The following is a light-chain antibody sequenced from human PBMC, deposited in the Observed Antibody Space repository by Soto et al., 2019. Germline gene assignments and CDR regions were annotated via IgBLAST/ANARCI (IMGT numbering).Light chain of an antibody. Sequence: DIVMTQSPLSLPVTPGEPASISCRSSQSLLHSNGYNYLDWNLQKPGQSPQLLIYLGSNRASGVPDRFSGSGSGTDFTLKISRVEAEDVGVYYCMQALQTPPTFGQGTKVDIK. V-gene: IGKV2-28*01. CDR1: QSLLHSNGYNY. CDR2: LGS. J-gene: IGKJ1*01. CDR3: MQALQTPPT.